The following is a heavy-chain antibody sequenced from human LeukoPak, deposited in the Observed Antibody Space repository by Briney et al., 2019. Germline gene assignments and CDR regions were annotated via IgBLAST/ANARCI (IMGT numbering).Heavy chain of an antibody. CDR2: IFHTGST. CDR1: GDSISSGAYS. CDR3: ARELWFAHAPGSWLDP. J-gene: IGHJ5*02. D-gene: IGHD3-10*01. Sequence: KSAEPLSLTCVVYGDSISSGAYSWSGIRQPPGKGLEWIGYIFHTGSTFYNPSLKSRVTISADNSKTQYSLRLNSVTAADTAVYYCARELWFAHAPGSWLDPWGQGTLVTVSS. V-gene: IGHV4-30-2*01.